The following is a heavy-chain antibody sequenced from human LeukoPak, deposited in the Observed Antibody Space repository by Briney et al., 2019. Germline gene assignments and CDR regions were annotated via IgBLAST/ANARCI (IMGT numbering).Heavy chain of an antibody. CDR1: GFTFSSYA. CDR3: ARSFYGSGTGSFDY. D-gene: IGHD3-10*01. Sequence: RPGRSLRLSCAASGFTFSSYAMHWVRQAPGKGLEWVAVISYDGSNKYYADSVKGRFTISRDNSKNTLYLQVNSLRAEDTAVYYCARSFYGSGTGSFDYWGQGTLVTVSS. CDR2: ISYDGSNK. V-gene: IGHV3-30*04. J-gene: IGHJ4*02.